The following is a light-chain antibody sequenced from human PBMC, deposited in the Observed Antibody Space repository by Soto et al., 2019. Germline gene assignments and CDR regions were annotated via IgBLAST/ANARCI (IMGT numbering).Light chain of an antibody. CDR3: QQTYSTPGT. CDR2: AAS. Sequence: DIRMTQSASTLSSSVGDRVTITFVASRTIAGYVNWYQQRPGEAPNLLIYAASSLQSGVPSRFRGSGSGTDFTLTINSLQPEDFATFYCQQTYSTPGTFGQGTKVDIK. V-gene: IGKV1-39*01. J-gene: IGKJ1*01. CDR1: RTIAGY.